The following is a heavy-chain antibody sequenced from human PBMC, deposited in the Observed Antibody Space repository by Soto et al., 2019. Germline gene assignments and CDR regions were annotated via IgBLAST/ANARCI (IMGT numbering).Heavy chain of an antibody. CDR2: ILYDGSKK. V-gene: IGHV3-30-3*01. D-gene: IGHD1-1*01. CDR3: ARVNSAWNDVGAMDA. Sequence: QVQLVESGGGVVQPGRSLRLSCAASGFTFSTYAMHWVRQAPGKGLEWVAVILYDGSKKDYADSVKGRFTISRDNSKNTMYLQMNRLRAEDTAVYYCARVNSAWNDVGAMDAWGQGTTVTVSS. J-gene: IGHJ6*02. CDR1: GFTFSTYA.